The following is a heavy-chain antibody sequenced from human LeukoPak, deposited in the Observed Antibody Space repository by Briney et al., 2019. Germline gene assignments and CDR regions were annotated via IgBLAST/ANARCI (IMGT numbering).Heavy chain of an antibody. D-gene: IGHD3-9*01. J-gene: IGHJ4*02. CDR3: ARGRSSGFDFDS. CDR2: KYYSGST. V-gene: IGHV4-61*01. CDR1: GVSINTCCYY. Sequence: PSETLSLTCAVSGVSINTCCYYWTWIRQPPGKGLEWIGYKYYSGSTRYNSSLRSRLSLSLDTSNNQFSLTLSSVTAADTAVYYCARGRSSGFDFDSWGQGTLVIVSS.